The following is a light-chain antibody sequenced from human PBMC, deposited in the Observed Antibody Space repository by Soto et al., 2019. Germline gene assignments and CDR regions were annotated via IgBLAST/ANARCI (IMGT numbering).Light chain of an antibody. Sequence: EIVLTQPPGTLSLSPGERATLSCRASQSVSGSYLAWYQQKPGQAPRLLIYGASSRATGIPDRFSGSGSGTDFTLTISRLEPEDFAVYYCQQYGSSPTFGPGTTVDIK. V-gene: IGKV3-20*01. J-gene: IGKJ3*01. CDR2: GAS. CDR3: QQYGSSPT. CDR1: QSVSGSY.